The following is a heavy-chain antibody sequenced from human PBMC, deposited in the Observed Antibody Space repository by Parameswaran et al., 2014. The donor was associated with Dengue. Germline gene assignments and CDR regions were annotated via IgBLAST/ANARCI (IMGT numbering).Heavy chain of an antibody. CDR3: AKAGEQQLVSHYYYYMDV. D-gene: IGHD6-13*01. CDR2: ISAIDDGT. CDR1: SNA. Sequence: SNARGXARCPGKGLEWVSAISAIDDGTYYADSVKGRFTISRDNSKNRVDLQLNSLRAEDTALYYCAKAGEQQLVSHYYYYMDVWGKGTTVTVSS. J-gene: IGHJ6*03. V-gene: IGHV3-23*01.